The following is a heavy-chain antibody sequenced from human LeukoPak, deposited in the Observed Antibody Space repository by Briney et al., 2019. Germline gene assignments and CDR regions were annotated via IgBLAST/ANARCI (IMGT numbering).Heavy chain of an antibody. CDR1: GFTFSSYS. J-gene: IGHJ6*03. CDR2: ISSSSSTI. Sequence: GGSLRLSCAASGFTFSSYSMNWVRQAPGKGLEWVSYISSSSSTIYYADSVKGRFTISRDNAKNSLYLQMNSLRAEDTAVYYCARGPYYYYKDVWGKGTTVTVSS. CDR3: ARGPYYYYKDV. V-gene: IGHV3-48*01.